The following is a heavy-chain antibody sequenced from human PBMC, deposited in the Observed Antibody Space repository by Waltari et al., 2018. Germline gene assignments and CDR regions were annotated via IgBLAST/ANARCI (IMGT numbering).Heavy chain of an antibody. J-gene: IGHJ4*02. V-gene: IGHV3-7*01. CDR3: AREGIAAAVNY. D-gene: IGHD6-13*01. CDR2: IKQEGSEK. Sequence: EVQLVESGGGLVQPGGSLRLSCAASGFTFSSYWMSWVRQAPGKELVWVANIKQEGSEKYYVDSVKGRFTISRDNAKNSLYLQMNSLRAEDTAVYYCAREGIAAAVNYWGQGTLVTVSS. CDR1: GFTFSSYW.